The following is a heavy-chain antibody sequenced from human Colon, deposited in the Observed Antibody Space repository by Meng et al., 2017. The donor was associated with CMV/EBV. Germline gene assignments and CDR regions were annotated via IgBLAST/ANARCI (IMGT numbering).Heavy chain of an antibody. V-gene: IGHV3-30*02. Sequence: GESLKISCAASGFTFSSYGMHWVRQAPGKGLEWVAFIRYDESNEKYSDSVKGRFTISRDNSRNTQYLQMNSLRTEDTALYYCATTAGVARPFDYWGQGTLVTVSS. J-gene: IGHJ4*02. CDR2: IRYDESNE. D-gene: IGHD2-15*01. CDR1: GFTFSSYG. CDR3: ATTAGVARPFDY.